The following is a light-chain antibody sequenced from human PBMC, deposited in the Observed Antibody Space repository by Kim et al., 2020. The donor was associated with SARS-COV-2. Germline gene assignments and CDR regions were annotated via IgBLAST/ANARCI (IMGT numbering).Light chain of an antibody. CDR1: SSNTGAGYD. J-gene: IGLJ1*01. Sequence: QRVTISCTGSSSNTGAGYDVHWYQQLPGTAPKHLIYGNSNRPSGVPDRFSGSKSGTSASLAITGLQAEDEADYYCQSYDSSLSGYVFGTGTKVTVL. CDR2: GNS. V-gene: IGLV1-40*01. CDR3: QSYDSSLSGYV.